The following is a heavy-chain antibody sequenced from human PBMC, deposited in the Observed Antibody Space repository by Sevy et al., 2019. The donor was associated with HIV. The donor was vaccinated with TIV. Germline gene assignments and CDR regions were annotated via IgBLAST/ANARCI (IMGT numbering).Heavy chain of an antibody. CDR2: IYYSGST. V-gene: IGHV4-59*01. J-gene: IGHJ4*02. CDR3: ERVGSDWELDY. D-gene: IGHD1-26*01. CDR1: GGSIRSYY. Sequence: SETLSLTCTVSGGSIRSYYWSWIRQPPGKGLEWIGYIYYSGSTNYNPSLTSRVTISVDTSENQFSLKLSSMTAADTAVYYCERVGSDWELDYWGQGTLVTVSS.